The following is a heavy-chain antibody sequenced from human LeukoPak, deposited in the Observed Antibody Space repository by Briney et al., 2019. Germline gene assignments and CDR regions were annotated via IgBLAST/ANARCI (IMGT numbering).Heavy chain of an antibody. V-gene: IGHV4-4*07. D-gene: IGHD3-22*01. CDR1: GGSISSYY. CDR3: ARDCNYYDSSGYSPDAFDI. CDR2: IYTSGST. J-gene: IGHJ4*02. Sequence: ASETLSLTCTVSGGSISSYYWSWIRQPAGKGLEWIGRIYTSGSTNYNPSLKSRVTISVDTSKNQFSLKLSSVTAADTAVYYCARDCNYYDSSGYSPDAFDIWGQGTLVTVSS.